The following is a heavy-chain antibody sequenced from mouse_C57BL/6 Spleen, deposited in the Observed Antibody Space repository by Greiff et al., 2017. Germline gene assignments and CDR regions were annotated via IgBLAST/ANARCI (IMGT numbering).Heavy chain of an antibody. V-gene: IGHV3-6*01. D-gene: IGHD2-3*01. J-gene: IGHJ3*01. CDR2: ISYDGSN. CDR1: GYSITSGYY. CDR3: ASPSIRDWFAY. Sequence: DVQLQESGPGLVKPSQSLSLTCSVTGYSITSGYYWNWIRQFPGNKLEWMGYISYDGSNNYNPSLKNRISITRDTSKNQFFLKLNSVTTEDTATYYCASPSIRDWFAYWGQGTLVTVSA.